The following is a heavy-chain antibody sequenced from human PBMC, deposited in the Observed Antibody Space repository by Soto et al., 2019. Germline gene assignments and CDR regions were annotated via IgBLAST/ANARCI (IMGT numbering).Heavy chain of an antibody. Sequence: PGGSHRLPNAASGFNFSAYGIHWVRQAPGKGLEWVAVISHDGSNTNYVDSVKGRFTISRDDSKNTLYLQMNSLRVDDTAVYYCARDFIVGAPDYFDYWGQGTLVTVSS. V-gene: IGHV3-30*03. D-gene: IGHD1-26*01. CDR2: ISHDGSNT. CDR3: ARDFIVGAPDYFDY. CDR1: GFNFSAYG. J-gene: IGHJ4*02.